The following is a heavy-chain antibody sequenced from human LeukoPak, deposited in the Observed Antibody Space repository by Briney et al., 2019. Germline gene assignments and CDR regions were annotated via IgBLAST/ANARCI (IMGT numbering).Heavy chain of an antibody. Sequence: GGSLRLSCAASGFTFSSYAMSWVRQAPGKGLEWVSAISGSGGSTYYADSVKGRFTISRDNSKNTLYLQMNSLRAEDTAVYYCAKGIAAAGTMVVASYYGMDVWGQGTTVTV. V-gene: IGHV3-23*01. J-gene: IGHJ6*02. CDR2: ISGSGGST. D-gene: IGHD6-13*01. CDR1: GFTFSSYA. CDR3: AKGIAAAGTMVVASYYGMDV.